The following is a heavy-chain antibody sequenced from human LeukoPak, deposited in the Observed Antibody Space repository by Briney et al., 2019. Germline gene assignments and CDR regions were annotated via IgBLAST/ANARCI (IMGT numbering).Heavy chain of an antibody. CDR3: SNFDGSTQAFQI. Sequence: PGGSLRLSCAASGFIFSSYNIHWVRQAPGKGLERVAAILYDGCNKYYVDSVKGRFSVYRDNSNYTLYMELNSLRAEDTALDFLSNFDGSTQAFQIWNQGTMVTVSS. CDR2: ILYDGCNK. J-gene: IGHJ3*02. D-gene: IGHD3-9*01. CDR1: GFIFSSYN. V-gene: IGHV3-30-3*01.